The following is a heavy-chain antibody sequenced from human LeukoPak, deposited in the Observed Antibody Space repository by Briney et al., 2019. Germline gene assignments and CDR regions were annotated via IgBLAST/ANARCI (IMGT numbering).Heavy chain of an antibody. CDR3: ARALSAGVPSGILYYYYYYMDV. V-gene: IGHV4-4*07. Sequence: PSETLSLTCTVSGGSISSYYWSWIRQPAGKGLEWIGRIYTSGSTNYNPSLKSRVTISVDTSKNQFSLKLSSVTAADTAVYYCARALSAGVPSGILYYYYYYMDVWGKGTTVTVSS. CDR1: GGSISSYY. D-gene: IGHD1-26*01. CDR2: IYTSGST. J-gene: IGHJ6*03.